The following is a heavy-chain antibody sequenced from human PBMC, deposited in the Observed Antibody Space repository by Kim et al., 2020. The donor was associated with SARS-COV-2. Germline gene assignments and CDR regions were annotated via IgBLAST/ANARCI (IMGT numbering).Heavy chain of an antibody. J-gene: IGHJ6*02. CDR3: ARDWEFREIRAFYYYYGMDV. CDR1: GGTFSSYA. Sequence: SVKVSCKASGGTFSSYAISWVRQAPGQGLEWMGGIIPIFGTANYAQKFQGRVTITADESTSTAYMELSSLRSEDTAVYYCARDWEFREIRAFYYYYGMDVWGQGTTVTVSS. CDR2: IIPIFGTA. V-gene: IGHV1-69*13. D-gene: IGHD1-26*01.